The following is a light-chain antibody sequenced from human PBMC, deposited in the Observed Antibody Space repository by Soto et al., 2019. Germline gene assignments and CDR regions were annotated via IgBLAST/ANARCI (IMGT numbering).Light chain of an antibody. CDR3: HVWDSSTAV. CDR2: EDK. CDR1: NLGRKY. J-gene: IGLJ1*01. Sequence: SYELTQPPSVSVSPGQTASITCSGHNLGRKYVGWYQQKAGQSPMLVMYEDKKRPSGVPERFSGSNSGNTATLTISGTQAMDEADYYCHVWDSSTAVFGTGTKPTVL. V-gene: IGLV3-1*01.